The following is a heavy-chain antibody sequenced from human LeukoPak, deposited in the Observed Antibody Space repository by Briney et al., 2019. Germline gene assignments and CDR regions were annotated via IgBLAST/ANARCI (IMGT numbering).Heavy chain of an antibody. V-gene: IGHV4-61*05. CDR2: IYYSGST. CDR1: GGSISSSSYY. CDR3: ARGSSSSWVGEIIDY. Sequence: SETLSLTCTVSGGSISSSSYYWGWIRQPPGKGLEWIGYIYYSGSTNYNPSLKSRVTILVDTSKNQFSLKLSSVTAADTAVYFCARGSSSSWVGEIIDYWGQGTLVTVSS. D-gene: IGHD6-13*01. J-gene: IGHJ4*02.